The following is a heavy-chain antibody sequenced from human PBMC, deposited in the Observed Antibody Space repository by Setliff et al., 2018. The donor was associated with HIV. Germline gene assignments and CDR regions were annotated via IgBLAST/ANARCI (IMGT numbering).Heavy chain of an antibody. D-gene: IGHD3-3*01. V-gene: IGHV3-30*04. CDR2: IAYDGSNK. Sequence: GGSLRLSCAASGFTFSSNAMHWVRQAPGKGLEWVAVIAYDGSNKYYADSVKGRFTISRDNSKNMMNLQMNSLRAEDTAVYYCAKDWREGCAESRCHSYYYMDVWGQG. J-gene: IGHJ6*03. CDR1: GFTFSSNA. CDR3: AKDWREGCAESRCHSYYYMDV.